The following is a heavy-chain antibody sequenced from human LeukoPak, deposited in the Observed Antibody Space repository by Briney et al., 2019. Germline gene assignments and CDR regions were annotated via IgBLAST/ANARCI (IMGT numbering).Heavy chain of an antibody. CDR3: ARDPGSSGWMPYYYYGMDV. CDR2: IKQDGSEK. Sequence: GGSLRLSCAASGFTFSSYWMSWVRQAPGKGLEWVANIKQDGSEKYYVDSVKGRFTISRDNAKNSLYLQVNSLRAEDTAVYYCARDPGSSGWMPYYYYGMDVWGQGTTVTVSS. D-gene: IGHD6-19*01. CDR1: GFTFSSYW. J-gene: IGHJ6*02. V-gene: IGHV3-7*01.